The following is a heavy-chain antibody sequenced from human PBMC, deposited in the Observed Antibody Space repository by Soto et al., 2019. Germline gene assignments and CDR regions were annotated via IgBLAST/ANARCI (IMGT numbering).Heavy chain of an antibody. CDR2: IKQDGSEK. D-gene: IGHD3-22*01. CDR3: ASYSSGYYQPPGFDY. Sequence: GGSLRLSCAASGFTFSSYWMSWVRQAPGKGLEWVANIKQDGSEKYYVDSVKGRFTISRDNAKNSLYLQMNSLRAEDTAVYYCASYSSGYYQPPGFDYWGQGTLVTVSS. V-gene: IGHV3-7*05. CDR1: GFTFSSYW. J-gene: IGHJ4*02.